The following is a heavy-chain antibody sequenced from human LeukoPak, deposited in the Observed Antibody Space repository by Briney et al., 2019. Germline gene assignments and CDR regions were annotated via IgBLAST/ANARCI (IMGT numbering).Heavy chain of an antibody. Sequence: SETLSLTCTVSGGSISTYYWSWIRQPAGKGLEWIGRIYTSGSTNYNPSLKSRVTMSVDPSKNQFSLKLSSVTAADTAVYYCARVAPRWELLTHFDYWGQGTLVTVSS. CDR1: GGSISTYY. V-gene: IGHV4-4*07. D-gene: IGHD1-26*01. CDR3: ARVAPRWELLTHFDY. CDR2: IYTSGST. J-gene: IGHJ4*02.